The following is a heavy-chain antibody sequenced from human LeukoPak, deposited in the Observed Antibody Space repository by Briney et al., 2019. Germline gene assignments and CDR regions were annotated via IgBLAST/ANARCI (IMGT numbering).Heavy chain of an antibody. J-gene: IGHJ6*04. CDR3: ARVDGGSGSYYYYYYGMDV. V-gene: IGHV3-53*01. Sequence: GGSPRLSCAAPGFTVSSNYMSWVRQAPGKGLEWVSVIYSGGSTYYADSVKGRFTISRDNSKSTLYLQMNSLRAEDTAVYYCARVDGGSGSYYYYYYGMDVWGKGTTVTVSS. CDR2: IYSGGST. CDR1: GFTVSSNY. D-gene: IGHD3-10*01.